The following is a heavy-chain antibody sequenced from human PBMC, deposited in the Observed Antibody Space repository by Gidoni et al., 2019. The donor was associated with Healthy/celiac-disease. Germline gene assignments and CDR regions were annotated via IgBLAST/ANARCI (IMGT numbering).Heavy chain of an antibody. V-gene: IGHV4-34*01. CDR1: GGSFSGYY. CDR2: INHSGST. CDR3: ARAHAARPTRGAFDI. Sequence: QVQLQQWGAGLLKPSETLSLTCAVYGGSFSGYYWSWIRQPPGKGLEWIGEINHSGSTNYNPSLKSRVTISVDTSKNQFSLKLSSVTAADTAVYYCARAHAARPTRGAFDIWGQGTMVTVSS. D-gene: IGHD6-6*01. J-gene: IGHJ3*02.